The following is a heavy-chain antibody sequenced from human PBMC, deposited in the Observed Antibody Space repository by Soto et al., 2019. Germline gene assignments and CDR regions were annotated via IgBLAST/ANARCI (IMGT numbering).Heavy chain of an antibody. CDR2: IYSGGST. J-gene: IGHJ4*02. V-gene: IGHV3-53*01. CDR3: AICLGYSYGYLGY. D-gene: IGHD5-18*01. Sequence: EVQLVESGGGLIQPGGSLRLSCAASGFTVSSNYMSWVRQAPGKGLEWVSVIYSGGSTYYADSVKGRFTISRDNSKNRLYLQKISLRAEDTDVYYCAICLGYSYGYLGYWGQEALGTVS. CDR1: GFTVSSNY.